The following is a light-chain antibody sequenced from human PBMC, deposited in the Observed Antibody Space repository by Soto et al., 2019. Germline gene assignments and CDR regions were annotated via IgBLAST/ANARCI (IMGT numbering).Light chain of an antibody. V-gene: IGKV3-20*01. CDR1: QSVSSSY. Sequence: DIVLTQSPGTLSLSPGERATLSCRASQSVSSSYLAWYQQKPGQAPRLLIYGASSRATGIPDRFSGSGSGTDFTLTISRLEPEDFAVYYCQQYGSSPYTFGQGTKLVIK. CDR3: QQYGSSPYT. CDR2: GAS. J-gene: IGKJ2*01.